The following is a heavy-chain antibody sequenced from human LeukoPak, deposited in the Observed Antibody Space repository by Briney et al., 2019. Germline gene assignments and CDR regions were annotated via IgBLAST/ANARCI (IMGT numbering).Heavy chain of an antibody. D-gene: IGHD6-13*01. J-gene: IGHJ4*02. Sequence: SETLSLTCTVSGGSVSSGSYYWSWIRQPPGKGLEWIGYIYYSGSTNYNPSLKSRVTISVDTSKNQFSLKLSSVTAADTAVYFGARATPIAPDYWGQGTLVTVSS. CDR2: IYYSGST. CDR1: GGSVSSGSYY. V-gene: IGHV4-61*01. CDR3: ARATPIAPDY.